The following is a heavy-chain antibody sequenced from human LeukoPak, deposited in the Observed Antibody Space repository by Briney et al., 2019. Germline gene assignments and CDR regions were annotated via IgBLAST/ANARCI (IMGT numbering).Heavy chain of an antibody. J-gene: IGHJ4*02. CDR2: ISSSGSTI. CDR3: ARVIAVAGFFTSGFDY. D-gene: IGHD6-19*01. V-gene: IGHV3-48*03. CDR1: GFTFSSYE. Sequence: GGSLRLSCAASGFTFSSYEMNWVRQAPGKGLEWVSYISSSGSTIYYADSVKGRFTISRDNAKNSLYLQMNSLRAEDTAVYYCARVIAVAGFFTSGFDYWGQGTLVTVSS.